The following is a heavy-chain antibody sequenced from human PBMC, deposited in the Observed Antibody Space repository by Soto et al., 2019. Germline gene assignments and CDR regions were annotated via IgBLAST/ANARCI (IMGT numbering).Heavy chain of an antibody. D-gene: IGHD6-13*01. CDR1: GFTFSSYA. CDR3: AKDEWAGAAGIYYYYYYGMDV. J-gene: IGHJ6*02. CDR2: ISGSGGST. V-gene: IGHV3-23*01. Sequence: GGSLRLSCAASGFTFSSYAMSWVRQAPGKGLEWVSAISGSGGSTYYADSVKGRFTISRDNSKNTLYLQMNSLRAEDTAVYYCAKDEWAGAAGIYYYYYYGMDVWGQGTTVTVSS.